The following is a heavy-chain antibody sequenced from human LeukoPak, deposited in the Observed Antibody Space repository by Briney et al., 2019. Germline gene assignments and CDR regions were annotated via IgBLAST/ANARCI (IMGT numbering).Heavy chain of an antibody. CDR3: ARVRYYDSSGNPPGNYYYYGMDV. D-gene: IGHD3-22*01. V-gene: IGHV3-20*04. Sequence: VGSLRLSCAASGFTLDDYGMSWVRQAPGKGLEWVSGINWNGVSTGYADSVKGRFTITRDNAENSLYLQMNSLRAGDTALYYCARVRYYDSSGNPPGNYYYYGMDVWGQGTTVTVSS. J-gene: IGHJ6*02. CDR1: GFTLDDYG. CDR2: INWNGVST.